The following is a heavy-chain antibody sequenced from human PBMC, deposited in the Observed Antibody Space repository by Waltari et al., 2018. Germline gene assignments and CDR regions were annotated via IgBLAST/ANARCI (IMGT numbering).Heavy chain of an antibody. CDR3: ARDKGRDYYGSGSFDY. CDR2: ISSSRSYI. D-gene: IGHD3-10*01. Sequence: EVQLVESGGGLVKPGGSLSLSCAASGLTFSSHSMHLVRQPPGKGLEWVSSISSSRSYIYYADSVKGRFTISRDNAKNSLYLQMNSLRAEDTAVYYCARDKGRDYYGSGSFDYWGQGTLVTVSS. CDR1: GLTFSSHS. J-gene: IGHJ4*02. V-gene: IGHV3-21*01.